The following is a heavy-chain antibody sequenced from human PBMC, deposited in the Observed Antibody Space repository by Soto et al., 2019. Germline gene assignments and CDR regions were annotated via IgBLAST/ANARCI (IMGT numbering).Heavy chain of an antibody. D-gene: IGHD3-3*01. CDR3: ASDLVQQYYEPLLGYGMDV. CDR2: IYHSGST. CDR1: VGSISSSNR. Sequence: SETLSLTCDLTVGSISSSNRWSWVRQPPGKGLELIGEIYHSGSTNYNPSLKSRVTISVDKSKNQFSLIAEDTAVYYCASDLVQQYYEPLLGYGMDVWGQGTTVTVSS. V-gene: IGHV4-4*02. J-gene: IGHJ6*02.